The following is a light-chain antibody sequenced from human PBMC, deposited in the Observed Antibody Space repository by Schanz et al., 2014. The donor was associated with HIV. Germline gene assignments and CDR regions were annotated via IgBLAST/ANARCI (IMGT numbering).Light chain of an antibody. CDR3: CSYTTTITYV. CDR2: DVT. Sequence: QSALTQPASVSGSPGQSITISCTGTSSDVGADNSVSWYQQHPGRAPRLLVYDVTYRPSGVSNRFSGSKSGNTASLTISGLQAEDEADYYCCSYTTTITYVFGAGTKLTVL. V-gene: IGLV2-14*03. CDR1: SSDVGADNS. J-gene: IGLJ1*01.